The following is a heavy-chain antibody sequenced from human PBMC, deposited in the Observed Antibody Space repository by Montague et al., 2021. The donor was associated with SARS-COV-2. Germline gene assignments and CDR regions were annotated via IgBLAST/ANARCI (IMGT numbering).Heavy chain of an antibody. CDR2: IYWDGDK. J-gene: IGHJ5*02. Sequence: PALVKPTQTLTLTCTFSGFSLKTSGVGVGWIRQPPGEALEWLALIYWDGDKRYSPSLMSRLTISTGTSKNQVVLTMTNMNPVDTATYYCAHRREDATLIAEWFDAWGQGTMVTVSS. V-gene: IGHV2-5*02. D-gene: IGHD2-21*01. CDR1: GFSLKTSGVG. CDR3: AHRREDATLIAEWFDA.